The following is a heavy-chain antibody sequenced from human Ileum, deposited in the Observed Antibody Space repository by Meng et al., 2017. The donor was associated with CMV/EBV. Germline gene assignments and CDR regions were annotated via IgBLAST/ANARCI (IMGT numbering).Heavy chain of an antibody. V-gene: IGHV4-39*07. D-gene: IGHD3-10*01. CDR3: ARVGAMVRGPHFDY. J-gene: IGHJ4*02. CDR2: IYYSGST. Sequence: QLPLQESGPGLVKPSQTPSLTCPVSGGSISSSSYYWGWIRQPPGKGLEWIGSIYYSGSTYYNPSLKRRVTISVDTSKNQFSLKLSSVTAADTAVYYCARVGAMVRGPHFDYWGQGTLVTVSS. CDR1: GGSISSSSYY.